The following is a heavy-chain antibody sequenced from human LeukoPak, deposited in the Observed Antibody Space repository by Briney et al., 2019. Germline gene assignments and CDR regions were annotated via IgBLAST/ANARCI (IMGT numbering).Heavy chain of an antibody. D-gene: IGHD1-26*01. J-gene: IGHJ6*03. CDR3: ARDPYSGSYGNYYYYFMDV. Sequence: PGGSLRLSCAASGFTFSSYAMSWVRQAPGKGLEWVANIKQDGSEKYYVDSVKGRFTISRDNAKNSLYLQMNSLRAEDTAVYYCARDPYSGSYGNYYYYFMDVWGKGTTVTISS. CDR2: IKQDGSEK. CDR1: GFTFSSYA. V-gene: IGHV3-7*01.